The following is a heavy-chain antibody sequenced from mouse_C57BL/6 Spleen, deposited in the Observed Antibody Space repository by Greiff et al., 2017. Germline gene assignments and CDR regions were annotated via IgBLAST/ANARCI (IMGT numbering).Heavy chain of an antibody. CDR2: ISSGSSTI. Sequence: EVKVVESGGGLVKPGGSLKLSCAASGFTFSDYGMHWVRQAPEKGLEWVAYISSGSSTIYYADTVKGRFTISRDNAKNTLCLQMTSLRSEDTAMYYCAREDYGYDGDFDYWGQGTTLTVSS. J-gene: IGHJ2*01. CDR3: AREDYGYDGDFDY. CDR1: GFTFSDYG. V-gene: IGHV5-17*01. D-gene: IGHD2-2*01.